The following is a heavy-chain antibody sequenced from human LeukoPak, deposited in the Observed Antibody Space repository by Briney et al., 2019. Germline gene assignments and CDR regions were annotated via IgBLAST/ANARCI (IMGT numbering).Heavy chain of an antibody. D-gene: IGHD5-12*01. Sequence: GGSLRLSCVASGFSFGKYWMSWVRQAPGKGLEWVANIKLDGSEKNYVDSVKGRFTISRDNSKNTLYLQMNSLRAEDTAVYYCAREYIVATTLFDYWGQGTLVTVSS. CDR2: IKLDGSEK. J-gene: IGHJ4*02. CDR3: AREYIVATTLFDY. CDR1: GFSFGKYW. V-gene: IGHV3-7*01.